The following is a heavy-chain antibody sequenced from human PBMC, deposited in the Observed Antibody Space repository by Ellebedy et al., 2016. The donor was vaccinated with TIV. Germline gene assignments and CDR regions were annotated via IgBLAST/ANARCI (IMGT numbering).Heavy chain of an antibody. CDR3: ARTIVATALYYYYGMDV. J-gene: IGHJ6*02. Sequence: SETLSLTXTVSGGSVSSGSYYWSWIRQPPGKGLEWIGYIYYSGSTNYNPSLKSRVTISVDTSKNQFSLKLSSVTAADTAVYYCARTIVATALYYYYGMDVWGQGTTVTVSS. D-gene: IGHD5-12*01. CDR1: GGSVSSGSYY. V-gene: IGHV4-61*01. CDR2: IYYSGST.